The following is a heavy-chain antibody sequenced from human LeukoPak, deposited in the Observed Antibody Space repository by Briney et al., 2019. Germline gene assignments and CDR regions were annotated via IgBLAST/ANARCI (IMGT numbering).Heavy chain of an antibody. CDR3: ARGGHIVVVTGYYFDY. D-gene: IGHD2-21*02. Sequence: ASVKVSCKASGYTFTSYDINWVRQATGQGLEWMGWMNPNSGNTGYAQKFQGRVTMTRNTSISTAYMELSSLRSEDTAVYYCARGGHIVVVTGYYFDYWGQGTLVTVSS. J-gene: IGHJ4*02. V-gene: IGHV1-8*01. CDR1: GYTFTSYD. CDR2: MNPNSGNT.